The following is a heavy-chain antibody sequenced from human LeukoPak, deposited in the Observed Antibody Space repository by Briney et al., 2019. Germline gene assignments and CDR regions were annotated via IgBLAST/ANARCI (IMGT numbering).Heavy chain of an antibody. Sequence: HPGGSLRLSCAASGFTFNNYVLHWVRQAPGKGLEWVAVISYDGSNQYYADSVKGRFTISRDNSKNTLYLHMNSLRAEDTAVYYCARARGGTTLDFWGQGTLVTVSS. D-gene: IGHD3-10*01. CDR1: GFTFNNYV. CDR2: ISYDGSNQ. V-gene: IGHV3-30-3*01. J-gene: IGHJ4*02. CDR3: ARARGGTTLDF.